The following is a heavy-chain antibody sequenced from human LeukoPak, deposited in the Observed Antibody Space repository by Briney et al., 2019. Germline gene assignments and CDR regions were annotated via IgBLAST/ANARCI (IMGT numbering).Heavy chain of an antibody. J-gene: IGHJ5*01. CDR1: TSR. D-gene: IGHD3-22*01. V-gene: IGHV1-18*01. CDR2: IGGYGGDT. Sequence: ASVKVSCKATSRISWVRLAPGQGLEWMGWIGGYGGDTYYAQKFQGRVTVTTDTSTSTVYMELRSLRSDDTAVYYCARDLWNFYDDSGYYRDFDSWGQGTLVTVSS. CDR3: ARDLWNFYDDSGYYRDFDS.